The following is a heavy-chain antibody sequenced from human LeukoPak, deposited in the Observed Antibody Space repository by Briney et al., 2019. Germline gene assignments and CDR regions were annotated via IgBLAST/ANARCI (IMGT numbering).Heavy chain of an antibody. V-gene: IGHV4-34*01. Sequence: PSETLSLTCAVYGGSFSGYYWSWIRQPPGKGLEWIGEINHSGSTNYNPSLKSRVTISVDTSKNQFSLKLSSVTAADTAVYYCARVRYDSSGSAFDIWGQGTMVTVSS. J-gene: IGHJ3*02. CDR3: ARVRYDSSGSAFDI. CDR2: INHSGST. D-gene: IGHD3-22*01. CDR1: GGSFSGYY.